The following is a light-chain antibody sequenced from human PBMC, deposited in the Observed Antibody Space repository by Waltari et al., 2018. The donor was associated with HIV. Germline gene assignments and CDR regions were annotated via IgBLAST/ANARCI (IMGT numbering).Light chain of an antibody. V-gene: IGLV2-8*01. Sequence: QSALTQPPSASGSPGQSVTLSCTGTSSDVGGYNYVSWHQQHPGKAPQLMIYDVIKRPSGVPDRFSGSKSGNTASLTVSGLQPEVEADYYCSSHAGSKVVFGGGTRLTVL. J-gene: IGLJ2*01. CDR2: DVI. CDR1: SSDVGGYNY. CDR3: SSHAGSKVV.